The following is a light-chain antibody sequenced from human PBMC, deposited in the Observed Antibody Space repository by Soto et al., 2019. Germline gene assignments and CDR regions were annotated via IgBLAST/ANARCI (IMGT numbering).Light chain of an antibody. J-gene: IGKJ4*01. CDR3: QQYNSNPLT. V-gene: IGKV1-5*03. CDR2: TAS. Sequence: DIQMTQSPSTLSASVGDRVTITCRASRTISSWLAWYQQKPGKAPKLLVYTASSLESGVPSRFSGRGSGTEFTLTISSLQPDDFATYYCQQYNSNPLTFGGVTKVEIK. CDR1: RTISSW.